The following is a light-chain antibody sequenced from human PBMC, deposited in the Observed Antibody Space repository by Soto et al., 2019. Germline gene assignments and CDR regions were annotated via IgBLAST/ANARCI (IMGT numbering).Light chain of an antibody. CDR1: QSVSSN. J-gene: IGKJ2*01. CDR3: QQYNNWPPLPSLYT. CDR2: GAS. V-gene: IGKV3D-15*01. Sequence: EIVMTQSPATLSVSPGERATLSCRASQSVSSNLAWYQQKPGQAPRLLIYGASTRATGIPARFSGSGSGTEFTLTISSLQSEDFAVYYCQQYNNWPPLPSLYTFGQGTKLEIK.